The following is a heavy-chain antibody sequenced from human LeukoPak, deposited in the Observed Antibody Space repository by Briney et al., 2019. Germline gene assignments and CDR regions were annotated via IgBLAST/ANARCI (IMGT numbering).Heavy chain of an antibody. V-gene: IGHV4-34*01. CDR1: GGSFSGYY. CDR2: INHSGST. D-gene: IGHD4-11*01. Sequence: SETLSLTCAVYGGSFSGYYWSWIRQPPGKGLEWIGEINHSGSTNYNPSLKSRVTISVDTSKNQFSLKLSSVAAADTAVYYCARGRDYINFDYWGQGTLVTVSS. J-gene: IGHJ4*02. CDR3: ARGRDYINFDY.